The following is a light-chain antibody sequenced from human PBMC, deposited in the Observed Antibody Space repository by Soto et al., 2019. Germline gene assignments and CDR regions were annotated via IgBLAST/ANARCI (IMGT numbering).Light chain of an antibody. CDR1: DSDIGFDNY. J-gene: IGLJ2*01. CDR3: SSYSADGFNLV. CDR2: EVF. V-gene: IGLV2-8*01. Sequence: QSALTQPPSASGSPGQSVTITCTGTDSDIGFDNYVSWYQQHPDEAPKLLIYEVFKRPSEITTRFSASKSGNTASLIVSGQAAEEDAEYCSSYSADGFNLVFGGGTKLTVL.